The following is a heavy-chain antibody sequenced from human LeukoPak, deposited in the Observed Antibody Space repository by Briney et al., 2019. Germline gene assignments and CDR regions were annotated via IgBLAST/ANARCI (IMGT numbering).Heavy chain of an antibody. CDR2: IIPIFGIA. CDR3: ARAEYYDSSGYYRGWYFDY. CDR1: GGTFSSYA. V-gene: IGHV1-69*04. D-gene: IGHD3-22*01. J-gene: IGHJ4*02. Sequence: ASVKVSCKASGGTFSSYAISWVRQAPGQGLEWMGRIIPIFGIANYAQKFQGRVTITADKSTSTAYMELSSLRSEDTAVYYCARAEYYDSSGYYRGWYFDYWGQGTPVTVSS.